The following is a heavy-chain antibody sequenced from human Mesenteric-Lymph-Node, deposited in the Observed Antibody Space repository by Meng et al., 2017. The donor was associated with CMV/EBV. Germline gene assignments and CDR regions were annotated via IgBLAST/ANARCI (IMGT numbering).Heavy chain of an antibody. CDR2: INPSGGST. D-gene: IGHD2-2*01. Sequence: ASVKVSCKASGYTFTSYYMHWVRQAPGQGLEWMGIINPSGGSTSYAQKFQGRVTMTRDTSTGTVYMELSSLRSEDTAVYYCARSPRFPIVVVPAATGKDYYYGMDVWGQGTTVTVSS. V-gene: IGHV1-46*01. CDR3: ARSPRFPIVVVPAATGKDYYYGMDV. J-gene: IGHJ6*02. CDR1: GYTFTSYY.